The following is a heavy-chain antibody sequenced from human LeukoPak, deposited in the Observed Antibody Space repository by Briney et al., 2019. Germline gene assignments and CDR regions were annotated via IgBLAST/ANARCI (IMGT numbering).Heavy chain of an antibody. V-gene: IGHV6-1*01. Sequence: SQTLSLTCAISGDSVSINSVTWNWIRQSPSRGLEWLGRTYYRSTWYNDYAVSVRGRITVNPDTSKNQFSLHLNSVAPEDTAVYYCARRLTQYDCFDPWGQGILVTVSS. CDR2: TYYRSTWYN. CDR1: GDSVSINSVT. CDR3: ARRLTQYDCFDP. J-gene: IGHJ5*02. D-gene: IGHD2-2*01.